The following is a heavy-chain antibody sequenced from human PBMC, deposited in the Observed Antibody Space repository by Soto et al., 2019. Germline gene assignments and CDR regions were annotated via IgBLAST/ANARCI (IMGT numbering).Heavy chain of an antibody. V-gene: IGHV3-74*01. Sequence: GGSLRLSCAASGFTFSNYWMHWVRQAPGKGLVWVSRIDSDGRSASYADSVKGRFTISRDNAKNTLFLQMNSLRAEDTAVYYCAGYADTPMGHWGQGTLVTVSS. D-gene: IGHD5-18*01. J-gene: IGHJ4*02. CDR2: IDSDGRSA. CDR1: GFTFSNYW. CDR3: AGYADTPMGH.